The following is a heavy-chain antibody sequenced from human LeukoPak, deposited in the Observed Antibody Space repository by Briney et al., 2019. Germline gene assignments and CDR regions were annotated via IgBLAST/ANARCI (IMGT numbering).Heavy chain of an antibody. CDR2: IYDSGST. CDR1: GGSISSYY. J-gene: IGHJ3*02. Sequence: PSETLSLTCTVSGGSISSYYWSWIRQPPGKGLEWIGYIYDSGSTNYNPSLKSRVTISVDTSKNQFSLKLSSVTAADTAVYYCARVRAVAITMIVVNAFDIWGQGTMLTVSS. D-gene: IGHD3-22*01. CDR3: ARVRAVAITMIVVNAFDI. V-gene: IGHV4-59*01.